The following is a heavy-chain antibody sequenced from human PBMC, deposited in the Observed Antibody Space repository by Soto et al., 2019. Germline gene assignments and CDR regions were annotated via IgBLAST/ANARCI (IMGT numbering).Heavy chain of an antibody. D-gene: IGHD6-6*01. CDR3: MIAARPPNYYYYGLDV. V-gene: IGHV3-74*01. CDR2: INSDGSST. Sequence: PGGSLRLSCAASGFTFSSYWMHWVRQAPGKGLVWVSRINSDGSSTSYADSVKGRFTISRDNAKNTLYLQMNSLRAEDTAVYYCMIAARPPNYYYYGLDVWGQGTTVTVSS. CDR1: GFTFSSYW. J-gene: IGHJ6*02.